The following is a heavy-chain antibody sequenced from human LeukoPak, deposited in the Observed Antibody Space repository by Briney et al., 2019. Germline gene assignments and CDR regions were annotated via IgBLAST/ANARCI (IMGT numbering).Heavy chain of an antibody. CDR1: GYTFTGYY. J-gene: IGHJ6*03. D-gene: IGHD2-21*02. CDR2: INPNSGGT. CDR3: ARGGDSSLVLGYYYYYMDV. Sequence: ASVKVSCKASGYTFTGYYMHWVRQAPGQGLEWMGWINPNSGGTNYAQKFQGRVTMTRDTSINTAYMELSRLRSDDTAVYYCARGGDSSLVLGYYYYYMDVWGKGTTVTVSS. V-gene: IGHV1-2*02.